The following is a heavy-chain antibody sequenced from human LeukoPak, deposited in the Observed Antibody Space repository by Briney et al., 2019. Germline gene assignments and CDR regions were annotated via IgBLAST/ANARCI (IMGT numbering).Heavy chain of an antibody. CDR1: GASISGSGYY. CDR3: ARVPSWQYYYYMDV. V-gene: IGHV4-39*07. CDR2: IYSSGST. J-gene: IGHJ6*03. Sequence: SETLSLTCTVSGASISGSGYYWGWIRQPPGKGLEWIGSIYSSGSTYYNASLQSRVTISIETSKNQISLRLSSVTAADTAVYYCARVPSWQYYYYMDVWGKGTTVTVSS.